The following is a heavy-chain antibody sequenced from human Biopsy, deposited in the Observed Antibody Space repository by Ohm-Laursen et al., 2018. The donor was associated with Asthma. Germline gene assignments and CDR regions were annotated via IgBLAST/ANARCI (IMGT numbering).Heavy chain of an antibody. CDR3: ASDFPKDYVRYNFQF. D-gene: IGHD4-17*01. Sequence: AVKVSCKAPGGTFSNFAISWVRQAPGQGLEWLGGIMTVFGTTNYAQKFQGRVNITADESTSTAYMELSSLSSDDTAVYYCASDFPKDYVRYNFQFWGQGTLVTVSS. V-gene: IGHV1-69*13. CDR1: GGTFSNFA. J-gene: IGHJ4*02. CDR2: IMTVFGTT.